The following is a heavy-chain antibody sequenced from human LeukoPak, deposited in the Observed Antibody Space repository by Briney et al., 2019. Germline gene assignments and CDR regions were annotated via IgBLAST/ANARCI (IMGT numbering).Heavy chain of an antibody. V-gene: IGHV1-69*04. J-gene: IGHJ6*02. D-gene: IGHD3-10*01. CDR2: IIPILGIA. CDR1: GGTFSSYA. Sequence: SVKVSCKASGGTFSSYAISWVRQAPGQGLEWMGRIIPILGIANYAQKFRGRVTITADKSTSTAYMELSSLRSEDTAVYYCAREIMSVMVRGSGYYYYYGMDVWGQGTTVTVSS. CDR3: AREIMSVMVRGSGYYYYYGMDV.